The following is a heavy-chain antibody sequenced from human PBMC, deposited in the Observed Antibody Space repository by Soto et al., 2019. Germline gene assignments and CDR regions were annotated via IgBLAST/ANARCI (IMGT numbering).Heavy chain of an antibody. J-gene: IGHJ4*02. CDR1: GESISGTIYY. CDR2: IYYSGST. Sequence: PSETLSLTCIVSGESISGTIYYWGWIRQPPGKGLEWIGSIYYSGSTYYNPSLKSRVTISVDTSKNQFSLKLSSVTAADTAAYYCARPHSSSWYWATSFDYWGQGTLVTVSS. V-gene: IGHV4-39*07. CDR3: ARPHSSSWYWATSFDY. D-gene: IGHD6-13*01.